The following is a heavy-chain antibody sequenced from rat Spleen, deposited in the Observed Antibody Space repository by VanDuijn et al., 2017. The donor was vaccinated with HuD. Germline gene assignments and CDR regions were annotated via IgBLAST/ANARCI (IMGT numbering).Heavy chain of an antibody. J-gene: IGHJ2*01. CDR2: ISYDGSRA. CDR1: GFTFSNHG. V-gene: IGHV5-29*01. D-gene: IGHD4-3*01. CDR3: TTQGIIRIPLFDY. Sequence: EVQLVESGGGLVQPGRSLKLSCAASGFTFSNHGMAWVRQAPTKGLEWVATISYDGSRAYYRDSVKGRFTVSRDNAKSTLSLQMDSLKSEDTATYYCTTQGIIRIPLFDYWGRGVMVTVSS.